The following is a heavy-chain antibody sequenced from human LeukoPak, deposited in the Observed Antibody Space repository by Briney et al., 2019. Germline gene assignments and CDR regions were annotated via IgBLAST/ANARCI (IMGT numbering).Heavy chain of an antibody. Sequence: PGGSLRLSCAASGFTFDDYGMSWVRQAPGKGLEWVSGINWNGGSTGYADSVKGRFTISRDNAKNSLYLQMNSLRAEDTALYYCARDKAPLGDGFPADWGQGTLVTVSS. J-gene: IGHJ4*02. CDR1: GFTFDDYG. CDR2: INWNGGST. V-gene: IGHV3-20*04. CDR3: ARDKAPLGDGFPAD. D-gene: IGHD5-24*01.